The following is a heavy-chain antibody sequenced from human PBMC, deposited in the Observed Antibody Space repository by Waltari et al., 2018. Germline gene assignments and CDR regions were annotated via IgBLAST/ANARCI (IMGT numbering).Heavy chain of an antibody. CDR3: ARDRGRGLYLES. CDR2: VHRSGRT. Sequence: QLQLQESGPGLVKPSEPLSPTRAVSDDSLRDSFWWSWVRQPPGKGLEWIGQVHRSGRTNYNPSFASRVTISLDASINQFSLKLTSAAAADTAVYYCARDRGRGLYLESWGRGALITVSP. J-gene: IGHJ4*02. CDR1: DDSLRDSFW. D-gene: IGHD2-15*01. V-gene: IGHV4-4*02.